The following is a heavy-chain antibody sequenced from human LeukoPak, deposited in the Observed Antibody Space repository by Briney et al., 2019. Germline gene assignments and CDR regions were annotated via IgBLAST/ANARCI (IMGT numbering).Heavy chain of an antibody. CDR3: ARGSSWLDY. CDR1: GFTFNTYS. D-gene: IGHD6-13*01. Sequence: GGSLRLSCAASGFTFNTYSMNWVRQAPGKGLGWVSFISRVISTVYYADSVKGRFTISRDNAKNSMYLQMNSLRVKDTAVYYCARGSSWLDYWGQGILVTVSS. V-gene: IGHV3-48*01. J-gene: IGHJ4*02. CDR2: ISRVISTV.